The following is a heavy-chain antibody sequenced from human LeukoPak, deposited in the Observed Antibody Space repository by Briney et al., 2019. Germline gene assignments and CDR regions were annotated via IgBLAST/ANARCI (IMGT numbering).Heavy chain of an antibody. J-gene: IGHJ4*02. Sequence: PGGSLRLSCAASGFTFSGYAMTWVRQAPGKGLEWVAVISDSGGISHDAESVKGRFTISRDNSKNTLYLQMNSLRAEDTAVYYCAKYISGYAPNFDYWGQGTLVTVSS. CDR2: ISDSGGIS. CDR3: AKYISGYAPNFDY. CDR1: GFTFSGYA. D-gene: IGHD6-19*01. V-gene: IGHV3-23*01.